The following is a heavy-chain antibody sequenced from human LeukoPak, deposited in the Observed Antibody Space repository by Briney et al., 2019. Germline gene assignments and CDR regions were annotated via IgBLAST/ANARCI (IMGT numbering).Heavy chain of an antibody. CDR2: IIPVLGIA. J-gene: IGHJ5*02. D-gene: IGHD2-15*01. Sequence: SVKVSCKASGGTFSSYAISWVRQAPGQGLEWMGRIIPVLGIANYAQKFQGRVTITADKSTSTAYMELSSLRSEDTAVYYCARSIVVVAANDWFDPWGQGTLVTVSS. CDR3: ARSIVVVAANDWFDP. CDR1: GGTFSSYA. V-gene: IGHV1-69*04.